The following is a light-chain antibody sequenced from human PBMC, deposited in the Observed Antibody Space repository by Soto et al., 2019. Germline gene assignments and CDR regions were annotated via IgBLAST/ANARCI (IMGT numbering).Light chain of an antibody. CDR1: SSNIGSNY. CDR3: EGWDDSLSGPV. Sequence: QAVVTQPPSASGTPGQRVTISCSGSSSNIGSNYLYWYQQLPATAPKLRIYRNNHRPSGVPDRFSGSKSGTSASRAISWLRSEDEADYYCEGWDDSLSGPVFGGGTKLTVL. V-gene: IGLV1-47*01. CDR2: RNN. J-gene: IGLJ2*01.